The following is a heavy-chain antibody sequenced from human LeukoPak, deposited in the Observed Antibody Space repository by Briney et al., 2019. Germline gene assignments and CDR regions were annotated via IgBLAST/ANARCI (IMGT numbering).Heavy chain of an antibody. CDR2: MNPNSGNT. CDR3: ARDGGDYDILTGYYRDDY. CDR1: GYTFTSYD. J-gene: IGHJ4*02. D-gene: IGHD3-9*01. Sequence: ASVNVSCKASGYTFTSYDINWVRQATGQGLEWMGWMNPNSGNTGYAQKFQDRVTMTRITSISKAYMELSSLRSEDTAVYYCARDGGDYDILTGYYRDDYWGQGTLVTVSS. V-gene: IGHV1-8*01.